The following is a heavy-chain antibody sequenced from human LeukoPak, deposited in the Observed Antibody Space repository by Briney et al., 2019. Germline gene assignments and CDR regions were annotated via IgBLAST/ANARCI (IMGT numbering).Heavy chain of an antibody. V-gene: IGHV3-23*01. CDR2: ISGSGGST. CDR3: AKGSPYSGSYYGFDY. Sequence: GGSLRLSCAASGFTFSSYAMSWVRQAPGKGLEWVSAISGSGGSTYYADSVKGRFTISRDNSKSTLYLQMNSLGAEDTALYFCAKGSPYSGSYYGFDYWGQGTLVTVPS. D-gene: IGHD1-26*01. CDR1: GFTFSSYA. J-gene: IGHJ4*02.